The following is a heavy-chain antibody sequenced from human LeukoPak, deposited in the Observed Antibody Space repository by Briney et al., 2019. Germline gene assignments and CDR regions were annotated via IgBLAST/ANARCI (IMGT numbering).Heavy chain of an antibody. D-gene: IGHD6-13*01. CDR2: ILYDGSNK. CDR3: ARDRAGYSSSWYSGYYYYYGMDV. CDR1: GFTFSSYA. J-gene: IGHJ6*02. Sequence: GGSLRLSCAASGFTFSSYAMHWVRQAPGKGLEWVAVILYDGSNKYYADSVKGRFTISRGNSKNTLYLQMNSLRAEDTAVYYCARDRAGYSSSWYSGYYYYYGMDVWGQGTTVTVSS. V-gene: IGHV3-30-3*01.